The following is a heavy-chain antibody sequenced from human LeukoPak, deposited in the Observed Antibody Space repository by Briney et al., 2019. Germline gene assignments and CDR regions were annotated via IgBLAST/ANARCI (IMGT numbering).Heavy chain of an antibody. CDR2: IYNIETT. J-gene: IGHJ5*02. D-gene: IGHD5-18*01. CDR1: DVSMTNYH. V-gene: IGHV4-59*01. CDR3: ARGSDGYRFDP. Sequence: SETLSLTCTASDVSMTNYHWTWIRQSPGKAPEYIGYIYNIETTNYNPSLKSRVTVSVDVSKKQFSLRLNSVTAADTAVYYCARGSDGYRFDPWGQGILVTVSS.